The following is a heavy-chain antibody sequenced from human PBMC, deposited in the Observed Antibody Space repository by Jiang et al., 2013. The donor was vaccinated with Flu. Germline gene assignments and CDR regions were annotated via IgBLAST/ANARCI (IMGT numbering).Heavy chain of an antibody. CDR2: ISGSGGST. V-gene: IGHV3-23*01. D-gene: IGHD4-17*01. J-gene: IGHJ4*02. Sequence: PGKGLEWVSAISGSGGSTYYADSVKGRFTISRDNSKNTLYLQMNSLRAEDTAVYYCAKDSGPYGDYYDYWGQGTLVTVSS. CDR3: AKDSGPYGDYYDY.